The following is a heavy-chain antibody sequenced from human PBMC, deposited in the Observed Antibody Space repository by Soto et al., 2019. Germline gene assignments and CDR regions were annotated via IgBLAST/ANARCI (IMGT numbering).Heavy chain of an antibody. CDR2: ISAYNGNT. V-gene: IGHV1-18*01. CDR3: ASGYASYYCYYYGMDV. Sequence: QVQLVQSVAEVKKPGASVKVSCKASGYTFTSYGISWVRPAPGQGLEWMGWISAYNGNTNYAQKLQGRVTMNTDTPTSTAYMELRSLRSDDTAVYYCASGYASYYCYYYGMDVWGQGTTVTVSS. J-gene: IGHJ6*02. CDR1: GYTFTSYG. D-gene: IGHD5-12*01.